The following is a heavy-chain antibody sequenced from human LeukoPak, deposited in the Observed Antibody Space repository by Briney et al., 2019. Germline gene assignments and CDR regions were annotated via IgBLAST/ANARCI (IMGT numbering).Heavy chain of an antibody. Sequence: PSETLSLTCTVSGGSISSYYWSWIRQPPGKGLEWIGEINHSGSTNYNPSLKSRVTISVDTSKNQFSLKLSSVTAADTAAYYCARDIAVAGGSYYFDYWGQGTLVTVSS. D-gene: IGHD6-19*01. CDR2: INHSGST. CDR1: GGSISSYY. J-gene: IGHJ4*02. V-gene: IGHV4-34*01. CDR3: ARDIAVAGGSYYFDY.